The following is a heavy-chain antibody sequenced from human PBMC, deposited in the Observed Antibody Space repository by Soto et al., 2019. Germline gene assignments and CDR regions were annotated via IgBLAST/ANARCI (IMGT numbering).Heavy chain of an antibody. Sequence: GGSLRLSCAASAFKFSDYYMSWVRQAPGKGLEWVSYISGSGDVIYYADSVKGRFTISRYNDKKSLHLQMDTLRAEDTALYYCARAPDCGEGSCYRHFDLWGQGTRVTVSS. J-gene: IGHJ4*02. CDR3: ARAPDCGEGSCYRHFDL. CDR1: AFKFSDYY. D-gene: IGHD2-15*01. V-gene: IGHV3-11*01. CDR2: ISGSGDVI.